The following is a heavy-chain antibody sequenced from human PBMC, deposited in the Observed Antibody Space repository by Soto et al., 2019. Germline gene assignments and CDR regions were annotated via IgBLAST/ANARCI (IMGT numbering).Heavy chain of an antibody. Sequence: GGSLRLSCAASGFTFSSYAMSWVRQAPGKGLEWVSAISGSGGSTYYADSVKGRFTISRDNSKSTLYLQMNSLRAEDTAVYYCAKDSPPRPIAVADPFDYWGQGTLVTVSS. V-gene: IGHV3-23*01. CDR2: ISGSGGST. D-gene: IGHD6-19*01. CDR1: GFTFSSYA. J-gene: IGHJ4*02. CDR3: AKDSPPRPIAVADPFDY.